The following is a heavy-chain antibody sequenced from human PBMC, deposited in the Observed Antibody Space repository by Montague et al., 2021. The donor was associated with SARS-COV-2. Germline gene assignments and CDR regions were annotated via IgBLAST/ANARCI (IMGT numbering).Heavy chain of an antibody. CDR3: ARNPPDFGDYEFGP. V-gene: IGHV3-23*01. D-gene: IGHD4-17*01. CDR1: GFTFSSYA. CDR2: ISGSGGTA. Sequence: SLRLSCAASGFTFSSYAMSWVRQAPGKGLQWVSGISGSGGTAYYADSLKGRFTISRDNSENTVYLQMNSLRAEDTAVYFCARNPPDFGDYEFGPWGQGTLVTVSS. J-gene: IGHJ5*02.